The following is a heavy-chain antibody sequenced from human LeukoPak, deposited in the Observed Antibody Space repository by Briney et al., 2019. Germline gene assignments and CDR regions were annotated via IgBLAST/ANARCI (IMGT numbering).Heavy chain of an antibody. CDR3: ARRRPLGYCSGGSCYSGDSPFDY. CDR1: GYTFTSYY. Sequence: GASVKVSCKASGYTFTSYYMHWVRQAPGQGLEWMGWINPNSGGTNYAQKFQGRVTMTRDTSISTAYMELSRLRSDDTAVYYCARRRPLGYCSGGSCYSGDSPFDYWGQGTLVTVSS. V-gene: IGHV1-2*02. CDR2: INPNSGGT. D-gene: IGHD2-15*01. J-gene: IGHJ4*02.